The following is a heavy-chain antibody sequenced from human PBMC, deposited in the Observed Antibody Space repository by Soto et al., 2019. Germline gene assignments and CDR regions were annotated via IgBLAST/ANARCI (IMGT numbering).Heavy chain of an antibody. J-gene: IGHJ5*01. CDR2: ISAGGGTT. CDR1: GFAFSRSG. D-gene: IGHD3-10*01. Sequence: EVQLLESGGGLVQRGGSRRLSCAAYGFAFSRSGMSWVRQAPGRGLGWVSSISAGGGTTYYADSVKGRFTISRDNSENTLYLQLNSLRADDTAVFYCAKDKLDSGSSMGNWLDSWGQGTLVTVSS. CDR3: AKDKLDSGSSMGNWLDS. V-gene: IGHV3-23*01.